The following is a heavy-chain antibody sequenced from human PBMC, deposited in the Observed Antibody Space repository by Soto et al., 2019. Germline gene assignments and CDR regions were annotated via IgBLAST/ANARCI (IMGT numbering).Heavy chain of an antibody. CDR1: GFTFGSCA. V-gene: IGHV3-23*01. CDR2: IIDSGAST. J-gene: IGHJ6*02. Sequence: EVQLLEYGGGLVQPGGSLRLSCAASGFTFGSCAMGWVRQAPGKGLEWVSDIIDSGASTYYADSVKGRFTISRDNSKSTLYLQMNSLRAEDTALYYCAKGRSYYYYYGVDVWGHGTTVTVSS. CDR3: AKGRSYYYYYGVDV.